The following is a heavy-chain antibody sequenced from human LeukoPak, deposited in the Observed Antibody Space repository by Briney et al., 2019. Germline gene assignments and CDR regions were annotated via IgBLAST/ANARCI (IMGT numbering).Heavy chain of an antibody. CDR1: GFTFSSYA. Sequence: GGSLRLSCAASGFTFSSYAMSWVRQAPGKGLEWVSAISGSGGSTYYADSVKGRFTISRDNAKNSLYLQMNSLRAEDTAVYYCAREGSSSWYDYWGQGTLVTVSS. J-gene: IGHJ4*02. D-gene: IGHD6-13*01. CDR3: AREGSSSWYDY. V-gene: IGHV3-23*01. CDR2: ISGSGGST.